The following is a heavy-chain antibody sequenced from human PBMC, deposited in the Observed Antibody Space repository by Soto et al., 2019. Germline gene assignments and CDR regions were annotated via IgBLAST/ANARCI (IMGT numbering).Heavy chain of an antibody. D-gene: IGHD6-13*01. J-gene: IGHJ4*02. Sequence: GESLKISCKGSGYSFTSYWNGLFRQMPGKGLEWMGIIYPGDSDTRYSPSFQGQVTISADKSICTAYLQWSSLKASDTAMYYCARHDFWQQQHVYPFDFRSQGTLVIVSS. CDR2: IYPGDSDT. CDR1: GYSFTSYW. CDR3: ARHDFWQQQHVYPFDF. V-gene: IGHV5-51*01.